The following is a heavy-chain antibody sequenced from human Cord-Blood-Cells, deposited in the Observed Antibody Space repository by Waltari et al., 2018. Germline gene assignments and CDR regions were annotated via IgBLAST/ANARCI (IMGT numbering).Heavy chain of an antibody. Sequence: QLQLQESGPGLVKPSETLSLTCTVSGGSISSSSYYWGRIRQPHGKGLEWIGSIYYSGSTYYNPSLKSRVTISVDTSKNQFSLKLSSVTAADTAVYYCATFAPKYSSGWSNWFDPWGQGTLVTVSS. J-gene: IGHJ5*02. V-gene: IGHV4-39*07. CDR2: IYYSGST. D-gene: IGHD6-19*01. CDR1: GGSISSSSYY. CDR3: ATFAPKYSSGWSNWFDP.